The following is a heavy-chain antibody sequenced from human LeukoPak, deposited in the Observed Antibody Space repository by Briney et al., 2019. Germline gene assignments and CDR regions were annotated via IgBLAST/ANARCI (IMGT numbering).Heavy chain of an antibody. V-gene: IGHV1-69*04. CDR1: GGTFSSYA. D-gene: IGHD3-22*01. J-gene: IGHJ3*02. Sequence: GASVKVSCKAPGGTFSSYAISWVRQAPGQGLEWMGRIIPILGIANYAQKFQGRVTITADKSTSTAYMELSSLRSEDTAVYYCAGPYITMIVVDNAGRDAFDIWGQGTMVTVSS. CDR2: IIPILGIA. CDR3: AGPYITMIVVDNAGRDAFDI.